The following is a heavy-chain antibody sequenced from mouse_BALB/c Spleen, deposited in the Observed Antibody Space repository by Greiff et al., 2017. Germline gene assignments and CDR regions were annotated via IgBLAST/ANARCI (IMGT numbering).Heavy chain of an antibody. D-gene: IGHD1-1*01. CDR1: GFTFSSYT. V-gene: IGHV5-6-4*01. CDR2: ISSGGSYT. J-gene: IGHJ4*01. CDR3: TRDEDYYGSSYGAMDY. Sequence: EVQGVESGGGLVKPGGSLKLSCAASGFTFSSYTMSWVRQTPEKRLEWVATISSGGSYTYYPDSVKGRFTISRDNAKNTLYLQMSSLKSEDTAMYYCTRDEDYYGSSYGAMDYWGQGTSVTVSS.